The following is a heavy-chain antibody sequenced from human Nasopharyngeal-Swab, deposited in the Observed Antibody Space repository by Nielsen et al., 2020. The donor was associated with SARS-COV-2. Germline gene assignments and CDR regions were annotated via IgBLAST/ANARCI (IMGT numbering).Heavy chain of an antibody. CDR2: MNPNSGNT. J-gene: IGHJ4*02. Sequence: ASVKVSCKASGYTFTSYAMNWVRQAPGQGLEWMGWMNPNSGNTGYAQKFQGRVTMTRNTSISTAYMELSSLRSEDTAVYYCARLGASSRMGTMIVVALYYFDYWGQGTLVTVSS. CDR1: GYTFTSYA. CDR3: ARLGASSRMGTMIVVALYYFDY. V-gene: IGHV1-8*02. D-gene: IGHD3-22*01.